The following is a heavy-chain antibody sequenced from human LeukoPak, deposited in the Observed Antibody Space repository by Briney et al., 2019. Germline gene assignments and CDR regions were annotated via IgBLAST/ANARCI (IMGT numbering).Heavy chain of an antibody. Sequence: PSETLSLTCTVSGGSISSYYWSWIRQPPGKGLEWIGYIYYSGSTNYNPSLKSRVTISVDTSKNQFSLKLSSVTAADTAVDYCARVEQPTPGGYYYYYMDVWGKGTTVTVSS. V-gene: IGHV4-59*01. J-gene: IGHJ6*03. CDR1: GGSISSYY. D-gene: IGHD6-13*01. CDR2: IYYSGST. CDR3: ARVEQPTPGGYYYYYMDV.